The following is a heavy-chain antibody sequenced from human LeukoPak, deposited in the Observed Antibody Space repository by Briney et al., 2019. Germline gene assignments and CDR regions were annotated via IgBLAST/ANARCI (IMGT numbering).Heavy chain of an antibody. CDR1: GFTFRKYG. D-gene: IGHD3-3*01. Sequence: GGSLRLSCAASGFTFRKYGMHWVCQAPGKGLERVAVISSDGRNEYYVDSVKGRFTISRDNSKNTLYLQMNSLRTEDSAVYYCAKAGGIRFFPLDPWGQGTLVIVSS. J-gene: IGHJ5*02. CDR2: ISSDGRNE. CDR3: AKAGGIRFFPLDP. V-gene: IGHV3-30*18.